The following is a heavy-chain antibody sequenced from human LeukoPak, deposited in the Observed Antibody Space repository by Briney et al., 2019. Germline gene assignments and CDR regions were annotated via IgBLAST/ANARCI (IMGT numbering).Heavy chain of an antibody. D-gene: IGHD6-13*01. V-gene: IGHV3-74*03. CDR3: VRDIAPDGTIWFDP. CDR1: GFAFSSNW. CDR2: ISGDGNSP. J-gene: IGHJ5*02. Sequence: GGSLRLSFAASGFAFSSNWMHWFRQAPGKGPVWVSRISGDGNSPMYADSVKGRFTISRDNDKNTLHLQMNSLRVEDTAVYYCVRDIAPDGTIWFDPWGQGTLVTVSS.